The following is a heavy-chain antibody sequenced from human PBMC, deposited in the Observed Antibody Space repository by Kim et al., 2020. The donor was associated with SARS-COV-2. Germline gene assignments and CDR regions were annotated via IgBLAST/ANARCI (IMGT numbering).Heavy chain of an antibody. J-gene: IGHJ3*02. Sequence: SETLSLTCAVSGGSISSSNWWSWVRQPPGKGLEWIGEIYHSGSTNYNPSLKSRVTISVDKSKNQFSLKLSSVTAADTAVYYCARAPHADPDAFDIWGQGTMVTVSS. V-gene: IGHV4-4*02. CDR2: IYHSGST. CDR1: GGSISSSNW. CDR3: ARAPHADPDAFDI.